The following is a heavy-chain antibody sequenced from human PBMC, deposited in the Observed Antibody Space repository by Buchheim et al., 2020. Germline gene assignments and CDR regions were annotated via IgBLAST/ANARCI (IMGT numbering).Heavy chain of an antibody. J-gene: IGHJ6*02. D-gene: IGHD2-15*01. CDR2: INHSGST. CDR3: ARGPRCSGGSCYSYYYGMDV. V-gene: IGHV4-34*01. CDR1: GGSFSGYY. Sequence: QVQLQQWGAGLLKPSETLSPTCAVYGGSFSGYYWSWIRQPPGKGLEWIGEINHSGSTNYNPSLKSRVTISVDTSKHQFSLKLSSVTAADTAVYYCARGPRCSGGSCYSYYYGMDVWGQGTT.